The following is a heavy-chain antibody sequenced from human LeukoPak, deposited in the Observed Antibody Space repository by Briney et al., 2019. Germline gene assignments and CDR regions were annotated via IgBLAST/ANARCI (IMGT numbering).Heavy chain of an antibody. V-gene: IGHV3-7*01. CDR3: ASRYYYDSSGYWDAFDI. CDR2: IKQDGSEK. D-gene: IGHD3-22*01. Sequence: GGSLRLSCAASGFTFSSYWMSWVRQAPGKGLEWVANIKQDGSEKYYVDSVKGRFTISRDNAKNSLYLQMNSLRAEDTAVYYCASRYYYDSSGYWDAFDIWGQGTMVTVSS. CDR1: GFTFSSYW. J-gene: IGHJ3*02.